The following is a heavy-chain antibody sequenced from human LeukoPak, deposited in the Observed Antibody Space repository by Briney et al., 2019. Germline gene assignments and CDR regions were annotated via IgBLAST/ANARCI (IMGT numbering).Heavy chain of an antibody. CDR1: GGSISSGSYY. Sequence: PSETLSLTCTVSGGSISSGSYYWSWIRQPAGKGLEWIGRIYTSGSTNYNPSLKSRVTISVDTSKNQFSLKLSSVTAADTAVYYCARETVTHPSWFDPWGQGTLVTVSS. CDR3: ARETVTHPSWFDP. D-gene: IGHD1-1*01. CDR2: IYTSGST. V-gene: IGHV4-61*02. J-gene: IGHJ5*02.